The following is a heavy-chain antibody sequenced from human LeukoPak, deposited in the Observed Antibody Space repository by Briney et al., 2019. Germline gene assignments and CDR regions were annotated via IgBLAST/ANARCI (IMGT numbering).Heavy chain of an antibody. CDR2: ISYDGSNK. Sequence: LPGRSLRLSCAASGFTFSSYAMHWVRQAPGKGLEWVAVISYDGSNKYYADSVKGRFTISRDNSKNTLYLQMNSLRAEDTAVYYCARDGGRYCSGGSCYYFDYWGQGTLVTVSS. CDR1: GFTFSSYA. V-gene: IGHV3-30*04. J-gene: IGHJ4*02. D-gene: IGHD2-15*01. CDR3: ARDGGRYCSGGSCYYFDY.